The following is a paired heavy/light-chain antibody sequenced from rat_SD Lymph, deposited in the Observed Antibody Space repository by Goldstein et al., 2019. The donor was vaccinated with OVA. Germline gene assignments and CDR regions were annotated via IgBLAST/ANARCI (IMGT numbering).Light chain of an antibody. J-gene: IGKJ5*01. Sequence: VQMTQSPSFLVASPGESLSINCKASKSVSNNLAWYQEKPGKAIKLLIHSGSTLQSGTPSRFSGSGSGTDFTFTIRSLESEDFAVYYCQQYNEYPLTFGSGTKLEIK. CDR1: KSVSNN. CDR2: SGS. V-gene: IGKV16S1*01. CDR3: QQYNEYPLT.
Heavy chain of an antibody. Sequence: QVQLKETGPGLVQPTQTLSITCTVSGFSLTDYYIQWVRQTPGKGLEWMGFIRNSGSTEYNSEFKSRLNISRDSSKNQVFLKMNSLKTEDTGVYYCARDRLMYTTDHDPYWYFDFWGPGTMVTVSS. CDR3: ARDRLMYTTDHDPYWYFDF. CDR1: GFSLTDYY. J-gene: IGHJ1*01. D-gene: IGHD1-6*01. V-gene: IGHV2-65*01. CDR2: IRNSGST.